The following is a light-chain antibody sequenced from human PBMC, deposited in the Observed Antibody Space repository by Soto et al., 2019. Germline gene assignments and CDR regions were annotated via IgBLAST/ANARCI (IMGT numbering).Light chain of an antibody. CDR3: CSYAGSSTPSYV. CDR1: SSDVGSYNL. V-gene: IGLV2-23*01. CDR2: EGS. J-gene: IGLJ1*01. Sequence: QSVLTQPASVSGSPGQSITISCTGTSSDVGSYNLVSWYQHHPGKAPKLIIYEGSKRPSGISNRSSGSKSGNTASLTISGLQAEDEADYYCCSYAGSSTPSYVFGSGTKVTVL.